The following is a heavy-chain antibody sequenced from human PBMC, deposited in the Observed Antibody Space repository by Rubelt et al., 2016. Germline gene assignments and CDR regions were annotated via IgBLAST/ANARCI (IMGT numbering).Heavy chain of an antibody. V-gene: IGHV1-8*01. J-gene: IGHJ4*02. CDR3: ARGIDAGVDY. CDR2: MRPIGGYI. Sequence: QVQLVQSGAEVKMPGASVKVSCKASGYTFGTYDINWVRQATGQGLEWMGWMRPIGGYIGYAQKFQGRATMTRNTSISTAYMELRGLRPEDTAVYYCARGIDAGVDYWGQGTVLTVSS. CDR1: GYTFGTYD. D-gene: IGHD2-15*01.